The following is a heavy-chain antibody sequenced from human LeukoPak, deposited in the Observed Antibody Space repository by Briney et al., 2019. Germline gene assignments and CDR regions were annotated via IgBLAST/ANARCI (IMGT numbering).Heavy chain of an antibody. D-gene: IGHD5-18*01. CDR3: ARVLYSYGFRGYYYYMDV. CDR1: GYTFTIYD. CDR2: MNNNRGNT. J-gene: IGHJ6*03. V-gene: IGHV1-8*03. Sequence: VRVSCKASGYTFTIYDINWGRQATGKGVEGMGWMNNNRGNTGYAQKFQGRDTNNRNSPRGTAYMELNRERCEDTAVYYCARVLYSYGFRGYYYYMDVWGKGTTVTVSS.